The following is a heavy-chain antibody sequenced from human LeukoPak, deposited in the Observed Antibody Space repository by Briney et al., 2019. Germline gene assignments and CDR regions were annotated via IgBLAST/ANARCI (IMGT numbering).Heavy chain of an antibody. CDR1: GGSISSYY. D-gene: IGHD6-13*01. Sequence: SETLSLTCTVSGGSISSYYWSWIRQPPGKGQEWVGYIYYSGSTNYNPSLTSRVPISVEMSKNQFPLTLSSVSAADTAVYYCARARGSSWYVPWGQGTLVTVSS. J-gene: IGHJ5*02. CDR2: IYYSGST. V-gene: IGHV4-59*01. CDR3: ARARGSSWYVP.